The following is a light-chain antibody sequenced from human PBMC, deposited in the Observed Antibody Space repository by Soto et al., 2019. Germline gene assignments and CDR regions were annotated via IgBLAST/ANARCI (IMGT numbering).Light chain of an antibody. Sequence: QSALTQPASVSGSPGQSITISCTGTSSDVGSHNLVSWYQQHPGQAPKLMIYEVSKRPLGVSARLSASKSGNTASLKISGVQAEDEADYYCCSYGGSRAVFGGGTQLTVL. CDR1: SSDVGSHNL. CDR3: CSYGGSRAV. J-gene: IGLJ7*01. V-gene: IGLV2-23*02. CDR2: EVS.